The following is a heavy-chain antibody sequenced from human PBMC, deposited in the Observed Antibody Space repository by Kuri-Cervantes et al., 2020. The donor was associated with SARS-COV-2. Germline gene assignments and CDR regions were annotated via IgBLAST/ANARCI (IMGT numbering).Heavy chain of an antibody. D-gene: IGHD6-13*01. CDR3: AREGQHRAFDY. Sequence: GGSLRLSCAASGFTFNNYVMTWIRQAPGKGLEWVSSISSSSSYIYYADSVKGRFTISRDNAKNSLYLQMNSLRAEDTAVYYCAREGQHRAFDYWGQGTLVTVSS. CDR2: ISSSSSYI. CDR1: GFTFNNYV. V-gene: IGHV3-21*01. J-gene: IGHJ4*02.